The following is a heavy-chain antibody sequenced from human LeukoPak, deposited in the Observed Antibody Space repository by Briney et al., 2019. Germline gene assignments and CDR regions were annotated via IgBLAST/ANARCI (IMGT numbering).Heavy chain of an antibody. CDR2: IIPILGIA. CDR3: ARAPTRYFDWSHAFDI. J-gene: IGHJ3*02. D-gene: IGHD3-9*01. CDR1: GGTFSSYT. Sequence: SVKVSCKASGGTFSSYTISWVRQAPGQGPEWMGRIIPILGIANYAQKFQGRVTITADKSTSTAYMELSSLRSEDTAVYYCARAPTRYFDWSHAFDIWGQGTMVTVSS. V-gene: IGHV1-69*02.